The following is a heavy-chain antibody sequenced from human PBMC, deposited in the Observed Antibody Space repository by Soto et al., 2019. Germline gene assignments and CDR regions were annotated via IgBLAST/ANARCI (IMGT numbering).Heavy chain of an antibody. CDR1: GGSISGSY. CDR2: VYYTGST. CDR3: ARSVEVPGAHIDY. D-gene: IGHD2-8*02. Sequence: SETLSLTCSVSGGSISGSYWGWIRQSPGKGLEWLGYVYYTGSTNYSPSLRSRVSISVDTSKNEFSLRLSSVTAADTAVYFCARSVEVPGAHIDYWGQGTQVTVSS. V-gene: IGHV4-59*01. J-gene: IGHJ4*02.